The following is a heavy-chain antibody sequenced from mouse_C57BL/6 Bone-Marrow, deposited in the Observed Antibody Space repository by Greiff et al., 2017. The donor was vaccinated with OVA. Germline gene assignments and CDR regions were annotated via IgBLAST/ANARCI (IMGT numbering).Heavy chain of an antibody. Sequence: ESGPGLVKPSQSLSLTCSVTGYSITSGYYWNWIRQFPGNKLEWMGYISYDGSNNYNPSLKNRIAITRDTSKNQFFLKLNSVTTEDTATYYCARVYYGTYYWGQGTSVTVSS. CDR2: ISYDGSN. D-gene: IGHD1-1*01. CDR1: GYSITSGYY. J-gene: IGHJ4*01. V-gene: IGHV3-6*01. CDR3: ARVYYGTYY.